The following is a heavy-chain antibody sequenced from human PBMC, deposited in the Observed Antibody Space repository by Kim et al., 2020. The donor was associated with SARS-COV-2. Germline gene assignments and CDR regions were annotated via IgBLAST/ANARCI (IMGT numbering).Heavy chain of an antibody. Sequence: GGSLRLSCAASGFTFSSYSMNWVRQAPGKGLEWVSSISSSSSYIYYADSVKGRFTISRDNAKNSLYLQMNSLRAEDTAVYYCARWFTAAHYYYGMDVWGQGTTVTVSS. J-gene: IGHJ6*02. CDR3: ARWFTAAHYYYGMDV. CDR2: ISSSSSYI. D-gene: IGHD3-10*01. CDR1: GFTFSSYS. V-gene: IGHV3-21*01.